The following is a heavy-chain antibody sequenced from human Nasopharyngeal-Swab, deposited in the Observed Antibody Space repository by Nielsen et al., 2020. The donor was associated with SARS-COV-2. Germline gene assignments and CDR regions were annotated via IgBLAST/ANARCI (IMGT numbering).Heavy chain of an antibody. CDR2: INPSGGST. J-gene: IGHJ6*03. CDR3: ARSAVVVSAAIVYYYYYMDV. V-gene: IGHV1-46*01. CDR1: GYTFTSYY. D-gene: IGHD2-2*01. Sequence: ASVKVSCKASGYTFTSYYMHWVRQAPGQGLEWMGIINPSGGSTSYAQKFQGRVTMTRDTSTSTVYMELSSLRSEDTAVYYCARSAVVVSAAIVYYYYYMDVWGKGTTVTVSS.